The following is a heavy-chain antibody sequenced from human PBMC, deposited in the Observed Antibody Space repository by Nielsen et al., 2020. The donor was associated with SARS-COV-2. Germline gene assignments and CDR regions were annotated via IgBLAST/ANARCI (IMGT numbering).Heavy chain of an antibody. CDR3: ARSGHCNGGICYFTEYFQD. CDR1: GFTFTSYA. V-gene: IGHV3-23*01. CDR2: IRGSGDKT. D-gene: IGHD2-8*02. J-gene: IGHJ1*01. Sequence: GESLKISCAASGFTFTSYAMTWVRQAPAKGLEWVSGIRGSGDKTYYADSVKGRFTISRDNAKNSLYLQMDSLRAEDTAFYYCARSGHCNGGICYFTEYFQDWGQGTLVTVSS.